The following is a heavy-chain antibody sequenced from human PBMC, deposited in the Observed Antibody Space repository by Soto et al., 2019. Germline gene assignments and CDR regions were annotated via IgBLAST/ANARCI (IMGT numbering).Heavy chain of an antibody. V-gene: IGHV4-38-2*01. CDR1: GFSVSSNFY. J-gene: IGHJ3*02. CDR3: ARVGEYYDSHGYAETAFDI. CDR2: IYHSGST. D-gene: IGHD3-22*01. Sequence: PSATLSLTCAVSGFSVSSNFYWAWIRQSPWKGLEWIGTIYHSGSTDYNPSLESRVTMSVDTSKNQFSLNLRSVTAADTAVYFCARVGEYYDSHGYAETAFDIWGQGTKVTVSS.